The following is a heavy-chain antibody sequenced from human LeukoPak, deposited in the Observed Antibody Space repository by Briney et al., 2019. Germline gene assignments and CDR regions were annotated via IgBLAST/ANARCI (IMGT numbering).Heavy chain of an antibody. CDR3: AIGSGSYYAPYAAFDI. CDR1: GYSFTSYW. J-gene: IGHJ3*02. CDR2: IYPGDSDT. D-gene: IGHD1-26*01. V-gene: IGHV5-51*01. Sequence: GESLKISCKGSGYSFTSYWIGWVRQMPGKGLEGMGIIYPGDSDTRYSPSFQGQVTISADKSISTAYLQWSSLKASDTAMYYCAIGSGSYYAPYAAFDIWGQGTMVTVSS.